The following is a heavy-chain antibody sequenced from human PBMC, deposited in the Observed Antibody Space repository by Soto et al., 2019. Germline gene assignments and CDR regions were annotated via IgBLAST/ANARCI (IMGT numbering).Heavy chain of an antibody. CDR1: GFTFSNAW. CDR3: TTDEGKLERRDYYYYMDV. D-gene: IGHD1-1*01. V-gene: IGHV3-15*01. CDR2: IKSKTDGGTT. J-gene: IGHJ6*03. Sequence: EVQLVESGGGLVKPGGSLRLSCAASGFTFSNAWMSWVRQAPGKGLEWVGRIKSKTDGGTTDYAAPVKGRFIISRDDSKNTLYLQMNSLKTEDTAVYYCTTDEGKLERRDYYYYMDVWGKGTTVTVSS.